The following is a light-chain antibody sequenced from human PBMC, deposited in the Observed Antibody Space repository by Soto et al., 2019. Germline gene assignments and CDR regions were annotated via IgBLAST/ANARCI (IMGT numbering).Light chain of an antibody. Sequence: QSALTQPPSASGSPGQSVTISCTGTSSDVGRYKYVSWYQQYPGKAPKVMIYEVNKRPSGVPDRFSGSKSGNTASLTVSGLQTEDEAHYYXXSFAGSSXLVFGGGTKLTVL. J-gene: IGLJ2*01. CDR2: EVN. CDR1: SSDVGRYKY. V-gene: IGLV2-8*01. CDR3: XSFAGSSXLV.